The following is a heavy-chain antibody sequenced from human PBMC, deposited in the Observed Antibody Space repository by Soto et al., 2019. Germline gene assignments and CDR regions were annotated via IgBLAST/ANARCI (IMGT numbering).Heavy chain of an antibody. D-gene: IGHD1-1*01. V-gene: IGHV4-59*08. CDR2: IYYSGST. Sequence: QVQLQESGPGLVKPSETLSLTCTVSGGSISSYYWSWIRQPPGKGLEWIGYIYYSGSTNYNPSLKSRVTLSVDTSKNQFSLKLSSVTAEDTAVYYCARRYGYSFDYWGQGTLVTVSS. CDR3: ARRYGYSFDY. CDR1: GGSISSYY. J-gene: IGHJ4*02.